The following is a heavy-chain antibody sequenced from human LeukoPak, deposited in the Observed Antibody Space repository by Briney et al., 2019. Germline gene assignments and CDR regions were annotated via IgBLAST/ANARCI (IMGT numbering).Heavy chain of an antibody. CDR1: GYTFTGYY. CDR3: ETGGSNWSFDY. J-gene: IGHJ4*02. Sequence: GASVKVSCNTSGYTFTGYYMHWVRQAPGQGLEWMGWINPNSGGTSYAQKFQDRVTMTRDTSISTAYMELTRLRSDDTAVYYCETGGSNWSFDYWGQGTLVTVSS. V-gene: IGHV1-2*02. D-gene: IGHD4-11*01. CDR2: INPNSGGT.